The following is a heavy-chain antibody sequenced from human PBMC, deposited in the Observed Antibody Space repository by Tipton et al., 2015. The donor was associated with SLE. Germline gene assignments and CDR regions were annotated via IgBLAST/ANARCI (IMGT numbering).Heavy chain of an antibody. J-gene: IGHJ6*03. CDR2: IYYSGST. CDR3: ASRVGGYYYMDV. V-gene: IGHV4-31*11. Sequence: GLVKPSETLSLTCAVYGGSFSGYYWSWIRQHPGKGLEWIGYIYYSGSTYYNPSLKSRVTISVDTSKNQFSLKLSSVTAADTAVYYCASRVGGYYYMDVWGKGTTVTVSS. CDR1: GGSFSGYY.